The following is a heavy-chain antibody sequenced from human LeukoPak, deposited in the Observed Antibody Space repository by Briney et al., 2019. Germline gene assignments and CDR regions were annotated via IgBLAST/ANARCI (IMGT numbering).Heavy chain of an antibody. J-gene: IGHJ4*02. CDR3: ATRITMVRGVIGY. V-gene: IGHV3-33*01. Sequence: GGSLRLSCVASAFTFKNYGMHWVRQAPGKGLEWVAVIWYSGRNFSYADSVKGRFTVSRDNSKSTVYLQINRLRAEDTAVYYCATRITMVRGVIGYWGQGPLVTVS. CDR2: IWYSGRNF. D-gene: IGHD3-10*01. CDR1: AFTFKNYG.